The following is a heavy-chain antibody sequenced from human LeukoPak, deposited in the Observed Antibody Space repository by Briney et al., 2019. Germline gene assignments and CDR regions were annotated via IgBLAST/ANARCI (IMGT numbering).Heavy chain of an antibody. J-gene: IGHJ5*02. CDR1: GLTFTNYA. V-gene: IGHV3-23*01. CDR2: IKANGAVT. Sequence: QTGMSLRLSCAASGLTFTNYAMTWVRQAPGKGREWVSSIKANGAVTYYADSVKGRFTISRDNSKDTLYLQLSSLRAEDTAVYYCAVGSDCSSWGQGTLVVVSS. D-gene: IGHD2-21*02. CDR3: AVGSDCSS.